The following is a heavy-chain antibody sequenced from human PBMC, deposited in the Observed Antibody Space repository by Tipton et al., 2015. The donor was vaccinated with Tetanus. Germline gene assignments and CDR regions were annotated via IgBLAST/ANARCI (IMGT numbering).Heavy chain of an antibody. D-gene: IGHD6-6*01. CDR1: GYSFTSHW. V-gene: IGHV5-51*01. CDR2: IFPDDSDT. Sequence: QLVQSGAEVKKPGASVKVSCKASGYSFTSHWIGWVRQMPGKGLEWMGMIFPDDSDTRYSPSFQGHVTFSDDKYTSTDYLQWSSLKAADTAMYFWARMYSTSSPGDHWGQGTLVAVSS. J-gene: IGHJ4*02. CDR3: ARMYSTSSPGDH.